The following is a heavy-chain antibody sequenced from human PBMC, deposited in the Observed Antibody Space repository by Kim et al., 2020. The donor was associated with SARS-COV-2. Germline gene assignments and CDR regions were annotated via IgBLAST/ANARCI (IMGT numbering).Heavy chain of an antibody. J-gene: IGHJ4*02. Sequence: NDAQKFKGRVTMTRDTSISKAYMELSRLRSDDTAVYYCERVRGADDYGDYWGQGTLVTVSS. CDR3: ERVRGADDYGDY. D-gene: IGHD4-17*01. V-gene: IGHV1-2*02.